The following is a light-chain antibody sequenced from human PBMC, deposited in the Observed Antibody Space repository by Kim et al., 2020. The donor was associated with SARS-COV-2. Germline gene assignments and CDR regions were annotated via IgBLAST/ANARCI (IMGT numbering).Light chain of an antibody. CDR2: VAT. V-gene: IGKV1-17*01. CDR1: QDIRKG. Sequence: DIQMTQSPSSLSASVGYRVTITCRASQDIRKGLAWYQQKPGKAPKRLIHVATSLQSGVPSRFSGSGSGTEFTLTISSLQAEDLATYYCQQFNSFPLTFGGGTKVDIK. J-gene: IGKJ4*01. CDR3: QQFNSFPLT.